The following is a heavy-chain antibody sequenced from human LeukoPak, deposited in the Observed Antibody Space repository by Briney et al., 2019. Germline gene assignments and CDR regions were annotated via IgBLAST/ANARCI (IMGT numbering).Heavy chain of an antibody. V-gene: IGHV4-4*09. CDR2: MYTSGST. D-gene: IGHD4-23*01. J-gene: IGHJ6*03. Sequence: PSETLSLTCTVSGGSISSYYWGWIRQPPGKGLEWIGYMYTSGSTNYNPSLKSRVTISVDTSKNQFSLKLSSVTAADTAVYYCARQGLSWGNSDYYYYYMGVWGKGTTVTVSS. CDR1: GGSISSYY. CDR3: ARQGLSWGNSDYYYYYMGV.